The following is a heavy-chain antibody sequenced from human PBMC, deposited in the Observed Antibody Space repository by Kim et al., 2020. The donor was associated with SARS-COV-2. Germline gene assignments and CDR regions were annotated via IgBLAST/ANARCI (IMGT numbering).Heavy chain of an antibody. D-gene: IGHD3-10*01. CDR3: ARAPQSLVRGVSYYGLDV. CDR1: GYSFTTLD. Sequence: ASVKVSCKASGYSFTTLDLNWVRQAPGQGLEWMGWVNPNSGNTGYAQTFQGRITMTTNNSMNTAYMALSSLRSDDTAVYYCARAPQSLVRGVSYYGLDVWGQGTTVTVSS. V-gene: IGHV1-8*01. J-gene: IGHJ6*02. CDR2: VNPNSGNT.